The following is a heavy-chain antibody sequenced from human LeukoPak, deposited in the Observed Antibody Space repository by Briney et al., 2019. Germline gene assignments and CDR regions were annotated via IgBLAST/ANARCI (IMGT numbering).Heavy chain of an antibody. CDR1: GFTFGSYS. J-gene: IGHJ3*01. V-gene: IGHV3-21*01. D-gene: IGHD1-1*01. Sequence: GGSLRLSCAASGFTFGSYSMNWVRQAPGKGLEWVSSITSTTTYTYYADSVKGRFTISRDNAKNSLFLQMNSLRAEDTAVYYCVRCTFVLHKRCSAFDVWGQGTMVTVSA. CDR3: VRCTFVLHKRCSAFDV. CDR2: ITSTTTYT.